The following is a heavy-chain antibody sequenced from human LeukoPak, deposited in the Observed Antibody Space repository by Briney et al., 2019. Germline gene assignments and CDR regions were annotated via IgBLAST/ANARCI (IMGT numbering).Heavy chain of an antibody. CDR3: ARDNWNYGSSMDV. D-gene: IGHD1-7*01. Sequence: SETPSLTCTVSGGSIYSSGYYWSWIRQPPGTGLEWIGYIYYSGSTNYNPSLKSRVTISVDTSKNQFSLKLSSVTAADTAVYHCARDNWNYGSSMDVWGQGTTVTVSS. CDR2: IYYSGST. CDR1: GGSIYSSGYY. J-gene: IGHJ6*02. V-gene: IGHV4-61*08.